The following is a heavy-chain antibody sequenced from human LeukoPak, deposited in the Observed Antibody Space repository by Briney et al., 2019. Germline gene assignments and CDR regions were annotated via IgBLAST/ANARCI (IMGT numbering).Heavy chain of an antibody. J-gene: IGHJ4*02. CDR2: SRNKANSYIT. Sequence: GGSLRLSCAASGLIFSDHYMDWVRQAPGKGLEWVGRSRNKANSYITEYAASVEGRFTIPRDDSKNSLYLQMNSLKTEDTAVYYCANFFGNNFGYWGQGTLVTVSS. CDR1: GLIFSDHY. D-gene: IGHD5-24*01. V-gene: IGHV3-72*01. CDR3: ANFFGNNFGY.